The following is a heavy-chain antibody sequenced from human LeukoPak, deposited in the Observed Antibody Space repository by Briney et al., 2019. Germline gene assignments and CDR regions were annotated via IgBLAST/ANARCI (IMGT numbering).Heavy chain of an antibody. CDR3: ARDGSIRGYYYGMDV. J-gene: IGHJ6*02. V-gene: IGHV4-30-2*01. CDR1: GGSISSGGYS. Sequence: PSETLSLTCAVSGGSISSGGYSWSWIRQPPGKGLEWIGYIYHSGSTYYNPSLKSRVTISVDRSKNQFSLKLSSVTAADTAVYYCARDGSIRGYYYGMDVWGQGTTVTVSS. CDR2: IYHSGST. D-gene: IGHD1-26*01.